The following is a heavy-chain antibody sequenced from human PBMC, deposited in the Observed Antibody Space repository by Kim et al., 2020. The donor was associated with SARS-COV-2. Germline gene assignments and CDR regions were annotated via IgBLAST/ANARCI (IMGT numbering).Heavy chain of an antibody. CDR3: AKGYYGSGSPRFDP. J-gene: IGHJ5*02. CDR1: GFTFDDYA. D-gene: IGHD3-10*01. CDR2: ISWNSGSI. Sequence: GGSLRLSCAASGFTFDDYAMHWVRQAPGKGLEWVSGISWNSGSIGYADSVKGRFTISRDNAKNSLYLQMNSLRAEDTALYYCAKGYYGSGSPRFDPWGQGTLVTVSS. V-gene: IGHV3-9*01.